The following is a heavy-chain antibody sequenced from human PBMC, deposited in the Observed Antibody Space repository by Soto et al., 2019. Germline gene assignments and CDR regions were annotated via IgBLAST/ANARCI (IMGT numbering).Heavy chain of an antibody. CDR3: PKLTAA. CDR2: ITSSGGGT. V-gene: IGHV3-23*01. J-gene: IGHJ4*02. CDR1: GFTFSAYV. Sequence: EVEVLESGGGLVQPGGSLRLSCAASGFTFSAYVMSWVRQAPGKGLEWVSSITSSGGGTYYADSVKGRFTVSRDNSKNTVYLQMNSLIDEDTAVYYCPKLTAAWGQGTLVTVSS. D-gene: IGHD6-13*01.